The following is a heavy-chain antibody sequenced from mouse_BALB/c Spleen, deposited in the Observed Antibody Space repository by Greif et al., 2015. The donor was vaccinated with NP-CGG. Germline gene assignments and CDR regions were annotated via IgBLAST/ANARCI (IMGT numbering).Heavy chain of an antibody. J-gene: IGHJ2*01. CDR3: ARDRGNYPFDY. Sequence: EVQVVEPGGGLVKPGGSLKLSCAASGFTFSDYYMYWVRQTPEKRLEWVATISDGGSYTYYPDSVKGRFTISRDNAKNNLYLQMSSLKSEDTAMYYCARDRGNYPFDYWGQGTTLTVSS. D-gene: IGHD2-1*01. CDR2: ISDGGSYT. V-gene: IGHV5-4*02. CDR1: GFTFSDYY.